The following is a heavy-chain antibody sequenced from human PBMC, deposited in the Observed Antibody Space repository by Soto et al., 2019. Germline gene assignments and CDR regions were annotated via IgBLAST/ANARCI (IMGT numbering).Heavy chain of an antibody. J-gene: IGHJ6*02. CDR1: GFTFSSYG. D-gene: IGHD3-3*01. Sequence: QVQLVESGGGVVQPGRSLRLSCAASGFTFSSYGMHWVRQAPGKGLEWVAVISYDGSNKNYADSVKGRFTSSRDNSNTTQYLQMNSRRAEDTAVYYCAKEVWSGPRDVWGQGTTVTVSS. CDR2: ISYDGSNK. V-gene: IGHV3-30*18. CDR3: AKEVWSGPRDV.